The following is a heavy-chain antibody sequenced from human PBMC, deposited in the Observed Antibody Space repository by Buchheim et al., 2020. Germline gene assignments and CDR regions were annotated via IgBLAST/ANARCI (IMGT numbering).Heavy chain of an antibody. CDR2: IGVGGDT. D-gene: IGHD1-7*01. J-gene: IGHJ6*02. CDR3: SRGAGELELRTMDV. Sequence: EVQLVESGGGLVEPGGSLRHSCAASGFTFSNYEMHWVRQVIGKGLEWVSTIGVGGDTYYPGSVKGRFTISRENAKNSLYLQMNSLRAGDTAVYYCSRGAGELELRTMDVWGQGTT. V-gene: IGHV3-13*04. CDR1: GFTFSNYE.